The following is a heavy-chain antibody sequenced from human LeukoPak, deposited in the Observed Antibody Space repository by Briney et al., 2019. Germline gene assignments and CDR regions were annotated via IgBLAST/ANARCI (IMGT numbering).Heavy chain of an antibody. J-gene: IGHJ4*02. CDR2: ISYDGGNK. V-gene: IGHV3-30-3*01. Sequence: GGSLRLSCAASGFTFSSHAMHWVRQAPGKGLEWVTVISYDGGNKYYTDSVKGRFTISRDNSKNTLYLQMNSLRTEDTSVYYCARDYSPQQLAYFDYWGQGTLVTVSS. CDR3: ARDYSPQQLAYFDY. CDR1: GFTFSSHA. D-gene: IGHD6-13*01.